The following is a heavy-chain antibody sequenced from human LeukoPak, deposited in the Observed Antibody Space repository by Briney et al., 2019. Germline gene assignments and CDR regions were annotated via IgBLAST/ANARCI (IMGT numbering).Heavy chain of an antibody. Sequence: SETLSLTCAVSGGSISSGGYSWSWLRQPPGKGLEWIGYIYHSGSTYYDPSLKSRVTISVDRSKNQFSLKLSSVTAADTAVYYCARADFEVVAPRGLFDPWGQGTLVTVSS. J-gene: IGHJ5*02. CDR2: IYHSGST. V-gene: IGHV4-30-2*01. CDR3: ARADFEVVAPRGLFDP. D-gene: IGHD2-15*01. CDR1: GGSISSGGYS.